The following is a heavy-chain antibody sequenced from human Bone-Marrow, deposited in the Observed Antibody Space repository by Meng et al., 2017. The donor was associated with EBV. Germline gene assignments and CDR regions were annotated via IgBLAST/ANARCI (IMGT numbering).Heavy chain of an antibody. J-gene: IGHJ4*02. CDR1: VLTFNNAW. Sequence: VQLVVSVGGVVQPGRYLLLSCAAFVLTFNNAWMNCVRQASGKGLEWVGRIKSKTDGETTDDAAPVKGRFTLSRDDSKNTVYLQMNSLKTEDTAVYSCSDSYDIEAVIPTRREYWGQGTLVTVSS. V-gene: IGHV3-15*01. CDR2: IKSKTDGETT. D-gene: IGHD2-15*01. CDR3: SDSYDIEAVIPTRREY.